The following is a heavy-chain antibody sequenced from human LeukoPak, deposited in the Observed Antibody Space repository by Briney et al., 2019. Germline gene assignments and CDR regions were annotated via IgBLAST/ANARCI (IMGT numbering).Heavy chain of an antibody. Sequence: ASVKVSCKASGYTFTSYGISWVRQAPGQGLEWMGWISAYNGNTNYAQKLQGRVTMTTDTSTSTAYMELRSLRSDDTAVYYCARVRSSIAAAGRNDAFDIWGQGTMVTVSS. V-gene: IGHV1-18*01. CDR1: GYTFTSYG. CDR2: ISAYNGNT. D-gene: IGHD6-13*01. J-gene: IGHJ3*02. CDR3: ARVRSSIAAAGRNDAFDI.